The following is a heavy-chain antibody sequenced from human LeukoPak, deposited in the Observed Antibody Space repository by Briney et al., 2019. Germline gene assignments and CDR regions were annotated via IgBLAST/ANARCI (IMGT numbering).Heavy chain of an antibody. CDR2: INGEGSSA. V-gene: IGHV3-74*01. J-gene: IGHJ3*02. CDR1: RFTFSSYW. CDR3: TRADTGRLHGLDI. D-gene: IGHD5-18*01. Sequence: GGSLRLSCAASRFTFSSYWMHWVRQAPGKGLLWVSRINGEGSSAYYADSVKGRFTISRDNANNTLYLQMNSLRDEDTAVYYCTRADTGRLHGLDIWGQGTRVTVSS.